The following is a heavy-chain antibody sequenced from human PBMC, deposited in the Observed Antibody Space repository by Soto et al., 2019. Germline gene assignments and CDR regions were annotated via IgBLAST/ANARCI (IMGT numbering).Heavy chain of an antibody. Sequence: QVQLVESGGGVVQPGRSLRLSCAASGFTFSSYGMHWVRQAPGKGLEWVAVISYDGSNKYYADSVKGRFTISRDNSKNTLYLQMNSLRAEDTAVYYCAKGSFYCGGGSCATGVDPWGQGTLVTVSS. CDR3: AKGSFYCGGGSCATGVDP. V-gene: IGHV3-30*18. CDR1: GFTFSSYG. D-gene: IGHD2-15*01. J-gene: IGHJ5*02. CDR2: ISYDGSNK.